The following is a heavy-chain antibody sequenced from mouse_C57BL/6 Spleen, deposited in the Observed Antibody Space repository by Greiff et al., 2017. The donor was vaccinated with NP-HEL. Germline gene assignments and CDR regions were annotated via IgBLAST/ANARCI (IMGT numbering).Heavy chain of an antibody. CDR2: ISSGSSTI. V-gene: IGHV5-17*01. CDR1: GFTFSDYG. D-gene: IGHD2-1*01. CDR3: ARRDYGNYEWYFDV. J-gene: IGHJ1*03. Sequence: EVKLVESGGGLVKPGGSLKLSCAASGFTFSDYGMHWVRQAPEKGLEWVAYISSGSSTIYYADTVKGRFTISRDNAKNTLFLQMTSLRSEDTAMYYCARRDYGNYEWYFDVWGTGTTVTVSS.